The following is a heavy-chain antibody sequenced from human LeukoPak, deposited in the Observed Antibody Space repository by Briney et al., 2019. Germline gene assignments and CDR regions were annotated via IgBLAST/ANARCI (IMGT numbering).Heavy chain of an antibody. V-gene: IGHV4-39*01. CDR3: ARGYDSSGYYYPLDAFDI. Sequence: SETLSLTCTVSGGSISSYYWSWIRQPPGKGLEWIGSIYYSGSTYYNPSLKSRVTISVDTSKNQFSLKLSSVTAADTAVYYCARGYDSSGYYYPLDAFDIWGQGTMVTVSS. CDR1: GGSISSYY. D-gene: IGHD3-22*01. CDR2: IYYSGST. J-gene: IGHJ3*02.